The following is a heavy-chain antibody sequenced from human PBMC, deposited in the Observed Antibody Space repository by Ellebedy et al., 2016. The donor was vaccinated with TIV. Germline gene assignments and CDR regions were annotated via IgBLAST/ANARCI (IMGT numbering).Heavy chain of an antibody. Sequence: PGGSLRLSCAASGFTFSSYAMSWVRQAPGKGLEWVSGFGVRGDTTYYADSVKGRFTISRDNSKNILSLQMDSLRAEDTAVYYCARARCSNFDCHIPGYWGQGTLATVSS. CDR2: FGVRGDTT. J-gene: IGHJ4*02. D-gene: IGHD2-2*01. CDR1: GFTFSSYA. CDR3: ARARCSNFDCHIPGY. V-gene: IGHV3-23*01.